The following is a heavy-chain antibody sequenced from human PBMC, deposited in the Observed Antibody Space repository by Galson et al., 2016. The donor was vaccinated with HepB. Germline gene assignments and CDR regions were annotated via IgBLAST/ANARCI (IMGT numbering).Heavy chain of an antibody. CDR2: IYSAGST. D-gene: IGHD3-3*01. CDR1: GFTVSSNY. CDR3: ARGQAPTYSDFWSGSSSPHYYYSMDV. V-gene: IGHV3-66*02. J-gene: IGHJ6*04. Sequence: SLRLSCAASGFTVSSNYMTWVRQAPGKGLEWVSLIYSAGSTYYADSVKGRFTISRDDSKNTLYLQMNSLRAEDTALYYCARGQAPTYSDFWSGSSSPHYYYSMDVWGNGTTVTVSS.